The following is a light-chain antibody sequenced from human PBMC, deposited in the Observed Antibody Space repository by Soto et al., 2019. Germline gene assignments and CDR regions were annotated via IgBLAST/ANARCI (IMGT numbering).Light chain of an antibody. CDR1: SSDVGGYDY. CDR2: EVT. CDR3: SSFVAGNNYWV. V-gene: IGLV2-8*01. J-gene: IGLJ3*02. Sequence: QSALTQPPSASGSPGRSVTISCTGTSSDVGGYDYVSWFQQHPGKAPKLIIYEVTKRPSGVPDRFSASKSGNTASLTVSGLQADDEADYYCSSFVAGNNYWVFGGGTKVTVL.